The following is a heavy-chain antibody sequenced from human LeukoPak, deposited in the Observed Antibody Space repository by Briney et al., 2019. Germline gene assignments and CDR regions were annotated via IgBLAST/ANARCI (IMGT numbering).Heavy chain of an antibody. Sequence: SGTLSLTCAVSGGSISSSNWWSWVRQPPGKGLEWIGEIYHSGSTNYNPSLKSRVTMSVDKSKDQFSLKLSSVTAADTAVYYCARMYSSAYYGMDVWGKGTTVTVSS. V-gene: IGHV4-4*02. CDR3: ARMYSSAYYGMDV. CDR1: GGSISSSNW. CDR2: IYHSGST. J-gene: IGHJ6*04. D-gene: IGHD6-19*01.